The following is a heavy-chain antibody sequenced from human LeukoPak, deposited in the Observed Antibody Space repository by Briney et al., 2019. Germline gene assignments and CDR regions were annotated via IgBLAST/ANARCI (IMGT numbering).Heavy chain of an antibody. J-gene: IGHJ4*02. CDR3: VKEWFTGGSYFDY. Sequence: PGGSLRLSCTASGFTFNNYAMTWVRQAPGKGLEWVSTVTGNGANTYYADSVRGRFTISRDNSRNTLYLQMNSLRAEDTAIYYCVKEWFTGGSYFDYWGQGTLVTVSS. CDR2: VTGNGANT. CDR1: GFTFNNYA. V-gene: IGHV3-23*01. D-gene: IGHD2-8*02.